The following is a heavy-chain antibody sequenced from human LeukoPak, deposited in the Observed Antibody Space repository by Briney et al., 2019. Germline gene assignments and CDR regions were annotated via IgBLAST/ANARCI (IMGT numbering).Heavy chain of an antibody. D-gene: IGHD3-3*01. V-gene: IGHV4-59*08. Sequence: PSETLSLTCTVSGGSISSYYWSWIRQPPGKGLEWIGYIYYSGSTNYNPSLKSRVTISVDTSKNQFSLKLGSVTAADTAVYYCARRSPAYYDFWSGYDAYGMDVWGQGTTVTVSS. J-gene: IGHJ6*02. CDR2: IYYSGST. CDR1: GGSISSYY. CDR3: ARRSPAYYDFWSGYDAYGMDV.